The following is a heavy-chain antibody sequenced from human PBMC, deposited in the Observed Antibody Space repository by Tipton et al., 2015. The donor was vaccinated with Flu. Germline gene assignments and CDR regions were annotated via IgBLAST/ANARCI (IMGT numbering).Heavy chain of an antibody. Sequence: TLSLTCTVSGASISSYYWTWVRQSPGKGLEWIGYIYYSGSTNYNPSLESRVTISVDTSKSQFSLSLASVTAADTAVFYCARRDYSNYVSEPKNWFDPWGQGILVTVSS. J-gene: IGHJ5*02. D-gene: IGHD4-11*01. CDR3: ARRDYSNYVSEPKNWFDP. CDR2: IYYSGST. V-gene: IGHV4-59*01. CDR1: GASISSYY.